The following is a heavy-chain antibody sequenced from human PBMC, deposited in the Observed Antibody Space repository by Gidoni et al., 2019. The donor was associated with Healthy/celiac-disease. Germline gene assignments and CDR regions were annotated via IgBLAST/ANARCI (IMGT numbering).Heavy chain of an antibody. Sequence: EVQLVASGGGVVRPGGSLRLSCAASGFTFDDYGMSWVRQAPGQGLEWVSVINWNGGSTGYADSVKGRFTISRDNAKNSLYLQMNSLRAEDTALYYCARYSSGWYYFDYWGQGTLVTVSS. V-gene: IGHV3-20*04. D-gene: IGHD6-19*01. CDR2: INWNGGST. J-gene: IGHJ4*02. CDR3: ARYSSGWYYFDY. CDR1: GFTFDDYG.